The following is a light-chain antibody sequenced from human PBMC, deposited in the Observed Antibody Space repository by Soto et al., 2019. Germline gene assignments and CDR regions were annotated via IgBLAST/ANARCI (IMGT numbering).Light chain of an antibody. CDR1: QSASGRI. CDR2: DAS. CDR3: QQYVYWLRLT. V-gene: IGKV3-20*01. J-gene: IGKJ4*01. Sequence: IMSTQSPGTLSLSPGARANLLCRASQSASGRILAWYHQKPSQAHSLVIYDASSRATGIPDRFIGSVSGSDFTLTIGGLEPEDFAVYFGQQYVYWLRLTFGGLTNVDI.